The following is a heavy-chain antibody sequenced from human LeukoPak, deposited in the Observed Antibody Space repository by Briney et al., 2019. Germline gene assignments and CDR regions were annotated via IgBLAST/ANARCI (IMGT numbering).Heavy chain of an antibody. CDR1: GFTFSSYG. CDR3: AKSAVNSAAAAFDY. Sequence: GRSLRLSCAASGFTFSSYGMHWVRQAPGKGLEWVAVISYDGSNKYYADSVKGRFTISRDNSKNTLYLQMNSLRAEDTAVYYCAKSAVNSAAAAFDYWGQGTLVTVSS. J-gene: IGHJ4*02. V-gene: IGHV3-30*18. D-gene: IGHD6-13*01. CDR2: ISYDGSNK.